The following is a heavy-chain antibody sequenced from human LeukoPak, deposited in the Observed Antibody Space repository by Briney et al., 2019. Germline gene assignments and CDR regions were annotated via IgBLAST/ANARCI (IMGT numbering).Heavy chain of an antibody. D-gene: IGHD3-22*01. Sequence: SETLSLTCTVSGGSIRSYYWSWIRQPAGKGLGWIGRIYTSGSTNYNPSLKSRVTMSVDTSKNQFSLKLSSVTAADTAVYYCARARADYYDSSGYYYRFDYWGQGTLVTVSS. CDR2: IYTSGST. J-gene: IGHJ4*02. V-gene: IGHV4-4*07. CDR3: ARARADYYDSSGYYYRFDY. CDR1: GGSIRSYY.